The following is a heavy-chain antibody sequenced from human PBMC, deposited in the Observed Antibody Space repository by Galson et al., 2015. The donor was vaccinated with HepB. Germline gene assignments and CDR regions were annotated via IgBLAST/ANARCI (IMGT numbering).Heavy chain of an antibody. V-gene: IGHV1-46*01. CDR3: ARMYSSSWREHDAFDI. D-gene: IGHD6-13*01. Sequence: SVKVSCKASGYTFTSYHMHWVRQAPGQGLEWMGIINPSGGSTSYAQKFQGRVTMTRDTSTSTVYMELSSLRSEDTAVYYCARMYSSSWREHDAFDIWGQGTMVTVSS. CDR1: GYTFTSYH. J-gene: IGHJ3*02. CDR2: INPSGGST.